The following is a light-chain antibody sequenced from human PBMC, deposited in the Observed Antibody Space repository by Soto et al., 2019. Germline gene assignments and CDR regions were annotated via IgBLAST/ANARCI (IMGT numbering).Light chain of an antibody. CDR2: DAS. CDR1: QSISRW. CDR3: QQYNGT. J-gene: IGKJ5*01. Sequence: IQMPQSPSTLSASVGDSVTITCRASQSISRWLAWYQQKPGKAPKILISDASSLESGVPSRFSGSGSGTEFTLTISSLQPDDFATSYCQQYNGTFGQGTRLEIK. V-gene: IGKV1-5*01.